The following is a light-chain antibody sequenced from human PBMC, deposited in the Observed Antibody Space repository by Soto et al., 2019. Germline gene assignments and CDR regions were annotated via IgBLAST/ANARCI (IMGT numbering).Light chain of an antibody. CDR2: GAS. CDR1: QSVSSSY. V-gene: IGKV3-20*01. J-gene: IGKJ4*01. CDR3: QQYGSSQLT. Sequence: IVLTQSPGTLSLSPGERATLSCRASQSVSSSYLAWYQQKPGQAPRLLIYGASSRATGIPERFSGSGSGTDFTLPISSLEPEEFAVYYCQQYGSSQLTFGGGTKVEIK.